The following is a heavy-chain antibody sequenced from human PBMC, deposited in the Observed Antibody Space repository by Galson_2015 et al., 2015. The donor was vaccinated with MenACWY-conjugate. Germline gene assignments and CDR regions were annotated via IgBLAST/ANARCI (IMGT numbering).Heavy chain of an antibody. Sequence: SLRLSCAASGFTFSSYAMSWVRQAPGKGLEWVSAISGSGGSTYYADSVKGRFTISRDNSKNTLCLQMNSLRAEDTAVYYCAKDDPKGTMYSSGWNNYWGQGTLVTVSS. CDR1: GFTFSSYA. CDR2: ISGSGGST. J-gene: IGHJ4*02. D-gene: IGHD6-19*01. V-gene: IGHV3-23*01. CDR3: AKDDPKGTMYSSGWNNY.